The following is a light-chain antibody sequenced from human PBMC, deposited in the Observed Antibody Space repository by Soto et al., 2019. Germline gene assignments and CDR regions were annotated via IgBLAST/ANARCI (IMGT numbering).Light chain of an antibody. CDR1: SSDVGGYNY. V-gene: IGLV2-14*01. CDR2: DVS. CDR3: SSYTSSSTPRYV. J-gene: IGLJ1*01. Sequence: QSVLTQPASVSGSPGQSITISCTGTSSDVGGYNYVSWYQQHPGKAPKLMIYDVSNRPSGVSNRFSGSKSGNTASLTISGLQADYEADYYCSSYTSSSTPRYVFGTGTKVTVL.